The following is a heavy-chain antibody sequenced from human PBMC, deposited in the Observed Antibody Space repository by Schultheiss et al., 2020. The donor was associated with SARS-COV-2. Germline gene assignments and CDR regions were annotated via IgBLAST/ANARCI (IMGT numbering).Heavy chain of an antibody. Sequence: GGSLRLSCAASGFTVSSNYMSWVRQAPGKGLEWVSVIYSGGSKYYADSVKGRFTISRDNAKNSLYLQMNSLRAEDTAVYYCARAVGATIPDAFDIWGQGTMVTVSS. D-gene: IGHD1-26*01. CDR1: GFTVSSNY. V-gene: IGHV3-53*01. CDR3: ARAVGATIPDAFDI. J-gene: IGHJ3*02. CDR2: IYSGGSK.